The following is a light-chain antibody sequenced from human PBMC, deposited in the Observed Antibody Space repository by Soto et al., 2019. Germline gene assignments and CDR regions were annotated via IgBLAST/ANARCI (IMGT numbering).Light chain of an antibody. V-gene: IGKV3-20*01. J-gene: IGKJ1*01. CDR2: GAS. CDR3: QQDGSAPRT. Sequence: EIVLTQSPGTLSLSPGERATLSCRASQSVSSSFLAWYQQNPGQAPRLLIYGASRRATGIADRFSGSGSGTDFTLTISRLEPEDFAVYYCQQDGSAPRTFGQATNVEIK. CDR1: QSVSSSF.